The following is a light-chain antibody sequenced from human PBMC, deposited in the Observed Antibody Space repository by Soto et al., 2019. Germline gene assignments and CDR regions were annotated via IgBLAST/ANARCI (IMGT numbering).Light chain of an antibody. CDR1: ISDIGAYNH. CDR2: EVT. J-gene: IGLJ3*02. Sequence: SVPSPPASVCGPPGQSITISCTGTISDIGAYNHVSWYQQYPGKAPTLMIYEVTNRPSGVSSRFSGSKSGNTASLTISGLQAEAEGDYYCSSYTTSDTWVFGGGTKVT. V-gene: IGLV2-14*01. CDR3: SSYTTSDTWV.